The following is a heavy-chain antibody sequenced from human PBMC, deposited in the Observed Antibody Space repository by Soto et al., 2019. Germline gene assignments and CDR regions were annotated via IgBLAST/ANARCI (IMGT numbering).Heavy chain of an antibody. Sequence: SETLSLTCAVSGGSISSSNWWSWVRQPPGKGLEWIGEIYHSGSTNYNPSLKSRVTISVDKSKNQFSLKLSSVTAADTAVYYCAREARYYYESSGYRSYNWFDPWGQGTLVTVSS. CDR3: AREARYYYESSGYRSYNWFDP. V-gene: IGHV4-4*02. CDR2: IYHSGST. J-gene: IGHJ5*02. D-gene: IGHD3-22*01. CDR1: GGSISSSNW.